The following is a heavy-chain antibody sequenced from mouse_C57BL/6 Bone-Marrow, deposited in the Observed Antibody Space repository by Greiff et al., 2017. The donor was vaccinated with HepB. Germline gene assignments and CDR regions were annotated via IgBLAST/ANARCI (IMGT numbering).Heavy chain of an antibody. D-gene: IGHD1-1*01. Sequence: QVQLKESGAELVRPGASVKLSCKASGYTFTDYYINWVKQRPGQGLEWIARIYPGSGNTYYNEKFKGKATLTAEKSSSTAYMQLSSLTSEDSAVYFCARDFCYGSSYWYFDVWGTGTTVTVSS. CDR2: IYPGSGNT. J-gene: IGHJ1*03. CDR3: ARDFCYGSSYWYFDV. V-gene: IGHV1-76*01. CDR1: GYTFTDYY.